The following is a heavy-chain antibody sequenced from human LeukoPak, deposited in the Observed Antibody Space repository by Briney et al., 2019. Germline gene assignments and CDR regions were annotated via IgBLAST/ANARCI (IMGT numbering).Heavy chain of an antibody. CDR3: ARAEMATIRNFDY. CDR2: IYYSGST. Sequence: KPSETLSLTCTVSGGSISSYYWSWIRQPPGKGLEWIGYIYYSGSTNYNPSLKSRVTISIDTSKNQFSLKLSSVTAADTAVYYCARAEMATIRNFDYWGQGTLVTVSS. CDR1: GGSISSYY. D-gene: IGHD5-24*01. V-gene: IGHV4-59*01. J-gene: IGHJ4*02.